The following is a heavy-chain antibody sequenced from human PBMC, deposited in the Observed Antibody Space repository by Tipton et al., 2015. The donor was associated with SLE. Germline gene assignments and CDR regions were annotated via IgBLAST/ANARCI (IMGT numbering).Heavy chain of an antibody. CDR2: INSGSRAI. J-gene: IGHJ4*02. CDR3: ARQGYYDILTGADYFDS. CDR1: GFTFSDYQ. D-gene: IGHD3-9*01. V-gene: IGHV3-11*01. Sequence: SLRLSCVASGFTFSDYQMSWIRQAPGKGLEWVSYINSGSRAISYVDSVKGRFTISRDNAKKALYLQMNSLRAEDTAVYYCARQGYYDILTGADYFDSWGQGTLVTVSS.